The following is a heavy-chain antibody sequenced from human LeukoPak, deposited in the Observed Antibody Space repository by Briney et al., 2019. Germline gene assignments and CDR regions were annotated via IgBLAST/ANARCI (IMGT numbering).Heavy chain of an antibody. J-gene: IGHJ4*02. CDR2: VQTDGSQK. CDR3: ARAIRSDY. V-gene: IGHV3-33*01. D-gene: IGHD2-2*02. Sequence: GGSLRLSCAASGFTFTRYGMHWVRQAPGKGLEWVAVVQTDGSQKYYADSVKGRFTISRDNVKNTVFLQMNSLRAEDTAVYYCARAIRSDYGGQGTLVTVSS. CDR1: GFTFTRYG.